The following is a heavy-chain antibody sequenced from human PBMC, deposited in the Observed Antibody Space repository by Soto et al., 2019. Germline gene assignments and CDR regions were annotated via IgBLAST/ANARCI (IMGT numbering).Heavy chain of an antibody. CDR2: IIPIFGTA. D-gene: IGHD6-19*01. V-gene: IGHV1-69*12. CDR1: GGTFSSYA. Sequence: QVQLVQSGAEVKKPGSSVKVSCKASGGTFSSYAISWVRQAPGQGLEWMGGIIPIFGTANYAQKFQGRVTITADESTRTDYQELCSLRSEETAVYYCARVLVDGYYGMAVWGQGTTVTVSS. J-gene: IGHJ6*01. CDR3: ARVLVDGYYGMAV.